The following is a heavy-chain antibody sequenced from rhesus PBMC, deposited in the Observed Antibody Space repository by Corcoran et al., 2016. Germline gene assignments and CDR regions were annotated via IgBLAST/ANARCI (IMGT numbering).Heavy chain of an antibody. CDR1: GGSISSNH. J-gene: IGHJ4*01. CDR3: ARQYYSGSYYYYFDY. D-gene: IGHD3-16*01. V-gene: IGHV4S11*01. Sequence: QVQLQESGPGLVKPSETLSVTCAVSGGSISSNHWSWIHQPPGKGMEWVGRIYGSGSSTTYNPSLKSRVTLSVDTSKNQLSLKLSSVTAADTAVYYCARQYYSGSYYYYFDYWGQGVLVTVSS. CDR2: IYGSGSST.